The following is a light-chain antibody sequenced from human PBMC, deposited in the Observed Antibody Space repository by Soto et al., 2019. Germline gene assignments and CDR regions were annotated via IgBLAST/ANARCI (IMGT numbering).Light chain of an antibody. CDR3: SSYTSSSTGVL. CDR1: SSDVGGYDY. Sequence: QSALTQPASVSGSPGQSITISCTGTSSDVGGYDYVSWYQHHPGIAPKLMIYDVSDRPSGVSNRFSGSKSGNTASLTISGLQAEDEADYFCSSYTSSSTGVLFGGGTKLTVL. J-gene: IGLJ2*01. V-gene: IGLV2-14*03. CDR2: DVS.